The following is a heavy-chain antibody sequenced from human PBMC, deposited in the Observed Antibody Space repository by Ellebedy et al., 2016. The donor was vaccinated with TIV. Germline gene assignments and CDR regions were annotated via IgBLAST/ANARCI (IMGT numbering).Heavy chain of an antibody. J-gene: IGHJ4*02. CDR1: GFTFSNYW. D-gene: IGHD1-1*01. V-gene: IGHV3-74*01. Sequence: GESLKISCAASGFTFSNYWMHWVRQGPGKGLVWVSRINTDGTTTSYADSVKGPFTNSRDNAKNTLYLQVNSLRLEDTAVYYCARGGLEPTDYWGQGTLVTVSS. CDR2: INTDGTTT. CDR3: ARGGLEPTDY.